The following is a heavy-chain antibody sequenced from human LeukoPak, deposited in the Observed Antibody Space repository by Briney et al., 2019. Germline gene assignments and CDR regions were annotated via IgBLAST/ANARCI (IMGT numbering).Heavy chain of an antibody. CDR1: GFTFSSYG. CDR3: AKEGESGDGMDV. V-gene: IGHV3-30*18. Sequence: GGSLRLSCAASGFTFSSYGMHWVRQAPGKGLEWVAVISYDGSNKYYADSVKGRFTISRDNSKNTLYLQMNSLRAEDTAVYYCAKEGESGDGMDVWGQGTTVTVSS. D-gene: IGHD3-10*01. J-gene: IGHJ6*02. CDR2: ISYDGSNK.